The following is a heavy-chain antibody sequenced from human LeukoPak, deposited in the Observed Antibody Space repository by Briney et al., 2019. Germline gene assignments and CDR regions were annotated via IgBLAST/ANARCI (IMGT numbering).Heavy chain of an antibody. Sequence: SVTVSCKASGGTFSSYAISWVRQAPGQGLEWMGGIIPIFGTANYAQKFQGRVTITADESTSTAYMELSSLRSEDTAVYYCAAVRNYYDSSGYYDYVDYWGQGTLVTVSS. CDR2: IIPIFGTA. CDR3: AAVRNYYDSSGYYDYVDY. D-gene: IGHD3-22*01. V-gene: IGHV1-69*13. J-gene: IGHJ4*02. CDR1: GGTFSSYA.